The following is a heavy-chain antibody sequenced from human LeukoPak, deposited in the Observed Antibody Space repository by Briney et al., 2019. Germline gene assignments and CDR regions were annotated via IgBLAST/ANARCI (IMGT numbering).Heavy chain of an antibody. CDR1: GLRFSDYY. Sequence: GGSLRLSRAASGLRFSDYYVSWIRQAPGKGLQWVSYISSGGDIMHYADSVKGRFTSSRDNAKNSGYLEMNSLGAEDTAVYYWATNLMGAGKYSQRGGKAPLVP. CDR2: ISSGGDIM. J-gene: IGHJ1*01. D-gene: IGHD2-15*01. V-gene: IGHV3-11*01. CDR3: ATNLMGAGKYSQR.